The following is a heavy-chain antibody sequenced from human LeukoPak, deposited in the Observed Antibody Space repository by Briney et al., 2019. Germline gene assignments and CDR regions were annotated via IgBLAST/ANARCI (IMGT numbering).Heavy chain of an antibody. CDR3: AREGDYLWGSYPRQGGFDY. V-gene: IGHV1-2*02. Sequence: ASVKVSCKASGYTVTGYYMHWVRQAPGQGLEWMGWINPNSGGTNYAQKFQGRGTITRATSISTAYMALSRRTSAAAAVSYCAREGDYLWGSYPRQGGFDYWGQGTLVTVSS. J-gene: IGHJ4*02. CDR2: INPNSGGT. D-gene: IGHD3-16*02. CDR1: GYTVTGYY.